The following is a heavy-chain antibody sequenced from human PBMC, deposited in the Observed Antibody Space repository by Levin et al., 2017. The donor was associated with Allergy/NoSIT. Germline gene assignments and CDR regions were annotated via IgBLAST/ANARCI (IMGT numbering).Heavy chain of an antibody. CDR2: INHSGST. CDR3: ARVKAAGRYAHYDFWSGHQNPNYYYYYGMDG. CDR1: GGSFSGYY. Sequence: GSLRLSCAVYGGSFSGYYWSWIRQPPGKGLEWIGEINHSGSTNYNPSLKSRVTISVDTSKNQFSLKLSSVTAADTAVYYCARVKAAGRYAHYDFWSGHQNPNYYYYYGMDGWGQGTTVTVSS. J-gene: IGHJ6*02. D-gene: IGHD3-3*01. V-gene: IGHV4-34*01.